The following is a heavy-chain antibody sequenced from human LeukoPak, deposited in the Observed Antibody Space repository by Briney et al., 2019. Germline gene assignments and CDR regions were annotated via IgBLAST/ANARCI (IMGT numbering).Heavy chain of an antibody. J-gene: IGHJ4*02. V-gene: IGHV4-4*07. Sequence: SETLSLTCTVSNGSISNYYRSWIRQPARKGLEGIGRIYTSGSTNYNPSLKSRVTMSVDTSKNQFSLKLTSVTDADTAVYYCARVGYCGGDCYEYWGQGSLVTVSS. CDR1: NGSISNYY. D-gene: IGHD2-21*01. CDR3: ARVGYCGGDCYEY. CDR2: IYTSGST.